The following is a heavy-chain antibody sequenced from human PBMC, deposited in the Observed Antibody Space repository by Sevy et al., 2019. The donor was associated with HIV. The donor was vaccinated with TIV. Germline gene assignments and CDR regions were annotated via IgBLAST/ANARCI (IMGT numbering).Heavy chain of an antibody. D-gene: IGHD6-13*01. J-gene: IGHJ4*02. V-gene: IGHV3-21*01. CDR1: GFSFSSYS. CDR2: IGSSNSYI. Sequence: GGSLRLSCAASGFSFSSYSVSWVRQAPGKGLELVASIGSSNSYIYYADSVKGRFTISRDNAKNSLFLHMNTLRAEDTAVYYCARSYSSSWYILYYFEYWGQGTPVTVSS. CDR3: ARSYSSSWYILYYFEY.